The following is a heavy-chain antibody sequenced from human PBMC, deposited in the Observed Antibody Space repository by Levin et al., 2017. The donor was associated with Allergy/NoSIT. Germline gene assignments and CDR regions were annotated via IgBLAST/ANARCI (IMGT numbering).Heavy chain of an antibody. Sequence: LSLTCAASGFTFSSYAMSWVRQAPGKGLEWVSAISGSGGSTYYADSVKGRFTISRDNSKNTLYLQMNSLRAEDTAVYYCAKEGFGTHTFGGVIVLDYFDYWGQGTLVTVSS. CDR1: GFTFSSYA. J-gene: IGHJ4*02. D-gene: IGHD3-16*02. CDR2: ISGSGGST. CDR3: AKEGFGTHTFGGVIVLDYFDY. V-gene: IGHV3-23*01.